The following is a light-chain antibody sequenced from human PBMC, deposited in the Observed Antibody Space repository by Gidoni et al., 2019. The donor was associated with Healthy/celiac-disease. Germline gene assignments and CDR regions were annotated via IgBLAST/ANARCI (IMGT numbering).Light chain of an antibody. CDR2: DFS. J-gene: IGLJ2*01. V-gene: IGLV2-11*01. CDR1: SSDVGGYNY. Sequence: QSGLTQPRSVSGSPGQTVTISCTGTSSDVGGYNYVSWYQQHPGKAPKLMIYDFSKRPSGVPDRFSGSKSGNTASLTISGLQAEDEADDYCCSYAGSYTWVFGGGTKLTVL. CDR3: CSYAGSYTWV.